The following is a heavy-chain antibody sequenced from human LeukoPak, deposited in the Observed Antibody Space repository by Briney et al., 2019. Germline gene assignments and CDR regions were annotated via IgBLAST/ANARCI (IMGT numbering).Heavy chain of an antibody. CDR2: IIPIFGTA. V-gene: IGHV1-69*13. J-gene: IGHJ4*02. CDR1: RGTFSSYA. D-gene: IGHD2-15*01. Sequence: SVKVSCKASRGTFSSYAISWVRQAPGQGLEWMGGIIPIFGTANYAQKFQGRVTITADESTSTAYMELSSLRSEDTAVYYCARAPYCSGGSCRYFDYWGQGTLVTVSS. CDR3: ARAPYCSGGSCRYFDY.